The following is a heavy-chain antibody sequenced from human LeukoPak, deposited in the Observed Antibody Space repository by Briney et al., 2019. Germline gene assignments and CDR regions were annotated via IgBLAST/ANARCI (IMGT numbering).Heavy chain of an antibody. CDR3: ARDRAIAVDVGVDY. CDR1: GYTFTGYY. Sequence: WASVKVSCKASGYTFTGYYMHWVRQAPGQGLEWMGWINPNSGGTNYAQKFQGRVTMTRDTSISTAYMELSRLRSDDTAVYYCARDRAIAVDVGVDYWGQGTLVTVSS. D-gene: IGHD6-19*01. J-gene: IGHJ4*02. V-gene: IGHV1-2*02. CDR2: INPNSGGT.